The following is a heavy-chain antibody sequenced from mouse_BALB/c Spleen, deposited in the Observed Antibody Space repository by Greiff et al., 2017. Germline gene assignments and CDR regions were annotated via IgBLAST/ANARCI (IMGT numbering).Heavy chain of an antibody. Sequence: EVKLMESGGGLVKPGGSLKLSCAASGFTFSDYYMYWVRQTPEKRLEWVATISDGGSYTYYPDSVKGRFTISRDNAKNNLYLQMSSLKSEDTAMYYCARGRYEAMDYWGQGTSVTVSS. CDR2: ISDGGSYT. V-gene: IGHV5-4*02. CDR3: ARGRYEAMDY. J-gene: IGHJ4*01. D-gene: IGHD2-14*01. CDR1: GFTFSDYY.